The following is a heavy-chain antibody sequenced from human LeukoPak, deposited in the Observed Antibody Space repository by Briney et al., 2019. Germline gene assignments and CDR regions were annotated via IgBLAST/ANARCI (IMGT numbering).Heavy chain of an antibody. CDR3: TTDRYYDNSELQFQH. CDR1: GFTFSSYA. V-gene: IGHV3-15*01. CDR2: IKREADGGTI. J-gene: IGHJ1*01. Sequence: GGSLRLSCAASGFTFSSYAMSWVRQAPGKGLEWLGRIKREADGGTIDYAAPVKGRFTISRDDSRNTLYLQMDSLKIEDTAVYYCTTDRYYDNSELQFQHWGQGTLVTVSS. D-gene: IGHD3-22*01.